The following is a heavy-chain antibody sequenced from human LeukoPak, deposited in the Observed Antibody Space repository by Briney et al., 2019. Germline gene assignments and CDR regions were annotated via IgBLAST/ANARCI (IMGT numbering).Heavy chain of an antibody. CDR1: GGSISSGDYY. CDR3: AITGDFWSGYRFDY. Sequence: SETLSLTCTVSGGSISSGDYYWSWIRQPPGKGQEWIGYIYYSGSTYYNPSLKSRVTISVDTSKNQFSLKLSSVTAADTAVYYCAITGDFWSGYRFDYWGQGTLVTVSS. V-gene: IGHV4-30-4*08. CDR2: IYYSGST. J-gene: IGHJ4*02. D-gene: IGHD3-3*01.